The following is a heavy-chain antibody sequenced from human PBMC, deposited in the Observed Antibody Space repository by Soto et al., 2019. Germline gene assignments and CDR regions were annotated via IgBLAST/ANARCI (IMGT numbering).Heavy chain of an antibody. V-gene: IGHV3-23*01. D-gene: IGHD6-13*01. Sequence: GGSMRLSCAASGFTFSNFAMNWVRHAPGKGLEWVSGIRGSGVSTYYADSVKGRFTISRDNSKNTLYLQMNSLRAEDTAVYYCAKDRSSGIAAAGSPDHWGLGTLVTVSS. CDR1: GFTFSNFA. J-gene: IGHJ4*02. CDR3: AKDRSSGIAAAGSPDH. CDR2: IRGSGVST.